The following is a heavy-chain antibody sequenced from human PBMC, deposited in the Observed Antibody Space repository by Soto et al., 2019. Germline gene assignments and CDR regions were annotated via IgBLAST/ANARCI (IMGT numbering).Heavy chain of an antibody. V-gene: IGHV4-59*08. Sequence: SETLSLTCTVSGGSISSYYWSWVRQPPGKGLEWIGYIYYSGSTNYNPSLKSRVTISVDTSKNQFSLKLSSVTAADTAVYYCASHLEGSCYFDYWGQGTLVTVSS. CDR2: IYYSGST. CDR1: GGSISSYY. CDR3: ASHLEGSCYFDY. D-gene: IGHD3-10*01. J-gene: IGHJ4*02.